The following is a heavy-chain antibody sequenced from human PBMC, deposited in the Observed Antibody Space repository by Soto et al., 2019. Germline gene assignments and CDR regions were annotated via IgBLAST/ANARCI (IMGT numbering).Heavy chain of an antibody. D-gene: IGHD2-2*01. CDR2: IFYTGTT. CDR3: ARLVVVAPVANV. CDR1: GGSINYNSYH. J-gene: IGHJ4*02. Sequence: QLQLQESGPGLVKPSETLSLTCSVSGGSINYNSYHWGWIRQPPGQGLEWIGSIFYTGTTFYNPSLESRVTMSVDTSKNSFSLHLTSATAADTAVYFCARLVVVAPVANVWGQGTLVTVSS. V-gene: IGHV4-39*02.